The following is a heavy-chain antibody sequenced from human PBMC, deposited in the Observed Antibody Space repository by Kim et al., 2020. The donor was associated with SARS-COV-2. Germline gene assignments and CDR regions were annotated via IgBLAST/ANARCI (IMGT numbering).Heavy chain of an antibody. CDR1: GFTVSSNY. CDR2: IYSGGST. Sequence: GGSLRLSCAASGFTVSSNYMSWVRQAPGKGLEWVSVIYSGGSTYYADSVKGRFTISRDNSKNTLYLQMNSLRAEDTAVYYCASITTMVRGGKVPDNWFDPWGQGTLVTVSS. V-gene: IGHV3-53*01. D-gene: IGHD3-10*01. J-gene: IGHJ5*02. CDR3: ASITTMVRGGKVPDNWFDP.